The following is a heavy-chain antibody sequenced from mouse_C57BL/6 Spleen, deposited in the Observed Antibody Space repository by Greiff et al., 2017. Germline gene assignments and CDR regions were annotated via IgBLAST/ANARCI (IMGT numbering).Heavy chain of an antibody. CDR2: ISYSGST. CDR3: ARSGSSWDPFAY. J-gene: IGHJ3*01. CDR1: GYSITSGYD. V-gene: IGHV3-1*01. D-gene: IGHD1-1*01. Sequence: VQLQQSGPGMVKPSQSLSLTCTVTGYSITSGYDWHWIRHFPGNKLEWMGYISYSGSTNYNPSLKSRISITHDTSKNHFFLKLNSVTTEDTATYYCARSGSSWDPFAYWGQGTLVTVSA.